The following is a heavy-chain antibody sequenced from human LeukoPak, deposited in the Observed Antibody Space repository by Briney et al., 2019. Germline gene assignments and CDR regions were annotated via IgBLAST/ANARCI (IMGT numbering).Heavy chain of an antibody. CDR3: ARWYSSGWAFDY. CDR2: IHSSGGT. Sequence: SETLSLTCTVSGGTISSYYWNWIRQPPGKGLEWIGYIHSSGGTKYNPSLKSRVTISVDTSKNQFSLKLSSVTAADRAVYYCARWYSSGWAFDYWGQGTLVTVSS. J-gene: IGHJ4*02. V-gene: IGHV4-59*08. CDR1: GGTISSYY. D-gene: IGHD6-19*01.